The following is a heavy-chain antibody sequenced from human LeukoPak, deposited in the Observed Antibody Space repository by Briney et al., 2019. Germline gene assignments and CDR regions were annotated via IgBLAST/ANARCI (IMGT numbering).Heavy chain of an antibody. CDR2: FSTRGYT. D-gene: IGHD1-26*01. CDR3: AVGFIRDAFHI. V-gene: IGHV4-4*07. CDR1: GDSISDYF. Sequence: SGTLSLTCTVSGDSISDYFWSWIRQPAGKGLEWIGRFSTRGYTTYNPSLKSRLTISVDKSKNQFSLNLTSVTAADTAVYYCAVGFIRDAFHIWGQGTIVTVSS. J-gene: IGHJ3*02.